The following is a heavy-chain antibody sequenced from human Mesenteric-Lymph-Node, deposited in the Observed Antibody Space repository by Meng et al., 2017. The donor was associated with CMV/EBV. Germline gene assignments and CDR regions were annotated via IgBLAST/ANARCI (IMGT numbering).Heavy chain of an antibody. CDR2: IIPIFGTA. Sequence: TFSSYAISWVLQAPGIGLEWMGGIIPIFGTANYAQKFQGRVTITADESTSTAYMELSSLRSEDTAVYYCAMRSKPGGSGSYYNRFDYWGQGTLVTVSS. CDR3: AMRSKPGGSGSYYNRFDY. J-gene: IGHJ4*02. CDR1: TFSSYA. V-gene: IGHV1-69*01. D-gene: IGHD3-10*01.